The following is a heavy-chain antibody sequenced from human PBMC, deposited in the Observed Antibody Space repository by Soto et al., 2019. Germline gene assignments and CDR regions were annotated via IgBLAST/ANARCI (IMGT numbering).Heavy chain of an antibody. Sequence: SQTLSLTCAMSGDSVSGNSAALNWIRQSPSRGLEWLAGTYYRSKWYNDYAVSVKSRITINPDTSKNQFSLQLNSVTPEDTAVYYCVRDRKGGYAMDVWGQGTTVTVSS. D-gene: IGHD3-16*01. J-gene: IGHJ6*02. CDR1: GDSVSGNSAA. V-gene: IGHV6-1*01. CDR2: TYYRSKWYN. CDR3: VRDRKGGYAMDV.